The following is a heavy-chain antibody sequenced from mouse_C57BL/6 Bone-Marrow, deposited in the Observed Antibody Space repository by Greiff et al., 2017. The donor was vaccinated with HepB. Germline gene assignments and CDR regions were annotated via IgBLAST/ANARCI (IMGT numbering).Heavy chain of an antibody. CDR3: ASRGLGGDYFDY. CDR2: VSYDGSN. V-gene: IGHV3-6*01. Sequence: ESGPGLVKPSQSLSLTCSVTGYSITSGYYWNWIRQFPGNKLEWMGYVSYDGSNNYNPSLKNRISITRDTSKNQFFLKLNSVTTEDTATYYCASRGLGGDYFDYWGQGTTLTVSS. J-gene: IGHJ2*01. CDR1: GYSITSGYY. D-gene: IGHD2-2*01.